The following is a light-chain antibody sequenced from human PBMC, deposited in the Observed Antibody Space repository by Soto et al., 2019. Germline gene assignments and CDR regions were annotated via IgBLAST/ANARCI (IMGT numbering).Light chain of an antibody. CDR2: GAS. J-gene: IGKJ1*01. CDR3: QQYNNCPWT. CDR1: QSISDT. Sequence: ERVMTQSPATLSVSPGGRATLSCRASQSISDTLAWYQQKPGQAPRLLIYGASTRAPGFPARFSGSGSGTDFTLTISSLQSEDFAVYYCQQYNNCPWTFGQGTKVDI. V-gene: IGKV3-15*01.